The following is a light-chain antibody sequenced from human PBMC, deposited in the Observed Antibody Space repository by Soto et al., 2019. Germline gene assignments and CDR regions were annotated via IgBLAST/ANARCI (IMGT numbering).Light chain of an antibody. CDR1: SSDVGSYNL. CDR2: EVR. CDR3: CSYASSSTPGV. Sequence: QSALTQPASVSGSPGQSITISCTGTSSDVGSYNLVSWYQQHPGKAPKLIIYEVRKRPSGVSNRFSGSKSGNTASLTISGLQAEDEADYYCCSYASSSTPGVFGTGTKLTVL. J-gene: IGLJ1*01. V-gene: IGLV2-23*02.